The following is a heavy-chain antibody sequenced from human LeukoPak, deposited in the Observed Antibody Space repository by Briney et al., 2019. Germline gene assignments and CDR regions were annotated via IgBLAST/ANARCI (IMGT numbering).Heavy chain of an antibody. V-gene: IGHV3-23*01. Sequence: GGTLRLSCAASGLTFSNYGMSWVRQAPGEGLEWVSGISGSGGPTYYADSVKGRFTISRDNSKNTLYLQMNSLRVEDTAVYYCALAAAASCFDYWGQGTLLTVSS. CDR3: ALAAAASCFDY. CDR1: GLTFSNYG. CDR2: ISGSGGPT. J-gene: IGHJ4*02. D-gene: IGHD2-15*01.